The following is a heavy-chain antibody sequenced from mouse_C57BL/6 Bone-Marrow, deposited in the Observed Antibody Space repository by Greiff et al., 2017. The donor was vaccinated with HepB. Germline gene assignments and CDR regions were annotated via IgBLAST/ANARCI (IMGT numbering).Heavy chain of an antibody. CDR2: IYPGDGDT. CDR1: GYAFSSSW. Sequence: LVESGPELVKPGASVKISCKASGYAFSSSWMNWVKQRPGKGLEWIGRIYPGDGDTNYNGKFKGKATLTADKSSSTAYMQLSSLTSEYSAVYFCARLLQSEVWVFAYWGQGTLVTVSA. D-gene: IGHD2-12*01. V-gene: IGHV1-82*01. J-gene: IGHJ3*01. CDR3: ARLLQSEVWVFAY.